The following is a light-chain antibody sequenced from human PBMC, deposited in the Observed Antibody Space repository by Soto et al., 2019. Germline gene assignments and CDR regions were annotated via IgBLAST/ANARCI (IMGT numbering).Light chain of an antibody. J-gene: IGKJ5*01. CDR3: QRNRSVPIT. CDR1: QSLSGGY. V-gene: IGKV3-20*01. Sequence: EIVLTQSPGTLSLSPGERATLSCRASQSLSGGYLAWFQQKPGQTPRLLIYSASNRATGIPNSVSGSGSGTHFALTIGRLEPEDLVLYYCQRNRSVPITFRQGTRLEIK. CDR2: SAS.